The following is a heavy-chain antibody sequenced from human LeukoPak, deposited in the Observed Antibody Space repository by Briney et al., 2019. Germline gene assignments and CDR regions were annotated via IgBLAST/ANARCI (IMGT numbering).Heavy chain of an antibody. V-gene: IGHV4-59*01. CDR2: IYYSGTT. Sequence: SETLSLTCTVSGGSISSYYWSWIRQPPGKGLEWSGYIYYSGTTNYNPSLKSRVTISVDTSKNQFSLRLSSVTAADTAVYYCARVGSYYYYYMDVWGKGTTVTVSS. CDR3: ARVGSYYYYYMDV. D-gene: IGHD3-16*01. CDR1: GGSISSYY. J-gene: IGHJ6*03.